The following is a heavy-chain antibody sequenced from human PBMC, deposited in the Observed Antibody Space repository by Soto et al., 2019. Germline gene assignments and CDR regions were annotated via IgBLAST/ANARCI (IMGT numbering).Heavy chain of an antibody. J-gene: IGHJ3*01. D-gene: IGHD1-26*01. V-gene: IGHV3-30*18. Sequence: PGGSLRLSCAASGFTFSSYDIHWVRQAPGKGLEWVALISYGGSRKYYADSVKGLFTISRDNSKNTLYLQVNSLRAEDTAVYYCAKAYSGPFDVWGQGTMVTVSS. CDR2: ISYGGSRK. CDR1: GFTFSSYD. CDR3: AKAYSGPFDV.